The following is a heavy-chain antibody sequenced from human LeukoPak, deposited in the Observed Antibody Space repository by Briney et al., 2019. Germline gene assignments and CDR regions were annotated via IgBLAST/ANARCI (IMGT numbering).Heavy chain of an antibody. Sequence: GASVKVSCKASGYTFTSYAMHWVRQAPGQGLEWMGWINTYTGNPTYAQGFTGRFVFSLDTSVSTAYLQISSLKAEDTAVYYCARGYCSSTSCYGGSYWGQGTLVTVSS. CDR1: GYTFTSYA. J-gene: IGHJ4*02. CDR3: ARGYCSSTSCYGGSY. V-gene: IGHV7-4-1*02. D-gene: IGHD2-2*01. CDR2: INTYTGNP.